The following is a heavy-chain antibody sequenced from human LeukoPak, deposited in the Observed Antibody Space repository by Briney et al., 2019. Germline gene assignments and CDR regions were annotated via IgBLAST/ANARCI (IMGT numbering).Heavy chain of an antibody. CDR1: GFTFSIYA. V-gene: IGHV3-23*01. Sequence: PGGSLRLSCAASGFTFSIYAMSWVRQAPGKGLEWVSGMSGSGGSTYYADSVKGRFTISRDNSKNTLYLQMNTLRAEDTAVYYCAKDREYSYVYDAFDTWGQGTLVTVSS. D-gene: IGHD3-16*01. J-gene: IGHJ3*02. CDR2: MSGSGGST. CDR3: AKDREYSYVYDAFDT.